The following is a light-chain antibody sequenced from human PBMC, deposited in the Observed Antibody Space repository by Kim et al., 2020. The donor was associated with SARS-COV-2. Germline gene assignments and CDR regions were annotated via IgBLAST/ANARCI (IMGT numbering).Light chain of an antibody. J-gene: IGKJ2*03. CDR2: WAS. CDR3: QQYNSTPPS. Sequence: DIVMTQSPDSLAVSLGERATLNCKSSQTVLYNSNNKNYLAWYQQKPGQAPKLLIYWASIRESGVSDRFSGSGSETDFTLTISSLQAEDEAVYYCQQYNSTPPSFGQGTKLEI. V-gene: IGKV4-1*01. CDR1: QTVLYNSNNKNY.